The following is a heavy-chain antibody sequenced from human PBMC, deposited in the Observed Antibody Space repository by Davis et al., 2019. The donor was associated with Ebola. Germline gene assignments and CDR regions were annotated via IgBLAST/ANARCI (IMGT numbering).Heavy chain of an antibody. D-gene: IGHD4-17*01. CDR1: ELIVSDNY. CDR3: VRHASGDFWYFGL. Sequence: GESLKISCAASELIVSDNYMSWVRQAPGKGPEWVSVIYRDGRTYYADSVKGRFDISRDNSKNPVDLQMNSLRAEDTAVYYCVRHASGDFWYFGLWGRGTQVTVSS. CDR2: IYRDGRT. J-gene: IGHJ2*01. V-gene: IGHV3-66*04.